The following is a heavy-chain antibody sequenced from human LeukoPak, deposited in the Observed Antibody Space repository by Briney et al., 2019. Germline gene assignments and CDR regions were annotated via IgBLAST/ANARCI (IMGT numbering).Heavy chain of an antibody. CDR3: ARLPVFYWFDP. CDR2: IYYSGST. V-gene: IGHV4-39*01. Sequence: KTSETLSLTCTVSGGSISSSSYYWGWIRQPPGKGLEWIGSIYYSGSTYYNPSLKSRVTISVDTSKNQFSLKLSSVTAADTAVYYCARLPVFYWFDPWGQGTLVTVSS. J-gene: IGHJ5*02. CDR1: GGSISSSSYY.